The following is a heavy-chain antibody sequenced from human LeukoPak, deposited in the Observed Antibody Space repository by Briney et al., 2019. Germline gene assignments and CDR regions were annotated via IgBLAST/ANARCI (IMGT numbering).Heavy chain of an antibody. CDR2: IYHSGST. CDR3: ASYGSGSYNWFDP. D-gene: IGHD3-10*01. J-gene: IGHJ5*02. CDR1: GGSISSGGYS. V-gene: IGHV4-30-2*01. Sequence: SQTLCLTCAVSGGSISSGGYSWSWIRQPPGKGLEWIGYIYHSGSTYYNPSLESRVTISVDRSKNQFSLKLSSVTAANTAVYYCASYGSGSYNWFDPWSQGTLVTVSS.